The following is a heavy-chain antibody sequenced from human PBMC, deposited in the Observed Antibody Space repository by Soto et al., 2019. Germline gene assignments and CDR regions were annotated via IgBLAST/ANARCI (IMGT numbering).Heavy chain of an antibody. J-gene: IGHJ5*02. V-gene: IGHV4-59*01. D-gene: IGHD3-10*01. Sequence: QVQLLASGPGLVKPSETLSLTCSVSFISLTDFHWGWLRHSPGKGLELIGYISYGGSTNDNIYLKSRILMSVDAYNNTFSLKLISETAAGRALYYCARAVYYHDSGSHLFFDPWGQGTLVTVST. CDR3: ARAVYYHDSGSHLFFDP. CDR1: FISLTDFH. CDR2: ISYGGST.